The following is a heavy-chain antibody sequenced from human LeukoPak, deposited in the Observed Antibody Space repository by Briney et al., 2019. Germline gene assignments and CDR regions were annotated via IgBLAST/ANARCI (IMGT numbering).Heavy chain of an antibody. J-gene: IGHJ4*02. V-gene: IGHV4-59*01. CDR2: IYYSGST. CDR1: GGSISSYY. Sequence: PSETLSLTCTVSGGSISSYYWSWIRQPPGKGLEWIGYIYYSGSTNYNPSLKSRVTISVDTSKSQFSLKLSSVTAADTAVYYCARHPHCSSTSCSDYWGQGTLVTVSS. CDR3: ARHPHCSSTSCSDY. D-gene: IGHD2-2*01.